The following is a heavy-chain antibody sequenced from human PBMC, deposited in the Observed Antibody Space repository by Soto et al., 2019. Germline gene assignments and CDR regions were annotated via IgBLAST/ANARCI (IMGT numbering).Heavy chain of an antibody. Sequence: GGSLRLSCAASGFTFSSYSMNWVRQAPGKGLEWVSSISSSSSYIYYADSGKGRFTISRDNAKNSLYLQMNSLRAEDTAVYSCARLNYDFWSGSPEYCYYMDVWGKGTTVTVSS. CDR3: ARLNYDFWSGSPEYCYYMDV. CDR2: ISSSSSYI. CDR1: GFTFSSYS. V-gene: IGHV3-21*01. D-gene: IGHD3-3*01. J-gene: IGHJ6*03.